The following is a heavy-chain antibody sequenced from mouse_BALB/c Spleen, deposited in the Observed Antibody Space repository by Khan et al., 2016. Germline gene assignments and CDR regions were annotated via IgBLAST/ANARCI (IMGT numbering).Heavy chain of an antibody. CDR1: GYAFSIYW. Sequence: QVRLQQSGAELVRPGSSVKISCKASGYAFSIYWMNWVKQRPGQGLEWIGQIYPGDGDTDYNGKFQDKATLTADKSSSTAYMQLSSLTSEDSAVYFCARAGDGYDYWGQGTTLTDSS. J-gene: IGHJ2*01. V-gene: IGHV1-80*01. D-gene: IGHD2-3*01. CDR2: IYPGDGDT. CDR3: ARAGDGYDY.